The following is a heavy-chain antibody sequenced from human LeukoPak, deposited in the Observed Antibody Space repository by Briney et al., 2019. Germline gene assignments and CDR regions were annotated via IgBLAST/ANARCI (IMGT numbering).Heavy chain of an antibody. D-gene: IGHD3-3*02. CDR1: GYSFITHT. V-gene: IGHV1-18*01. CDR2: ISPYNGNA. CDR3: AGEADAVLIRAFDY. J-gene: IGHJ4*02. Sequence: ASVKVSCKASGYSFITHTISWVRQAPGQGLEWMGRISPYNGNAEYEQKFQGRVSMATETSTNTAYLELRTLRSDDTAVYYCAGEADAVLIRAFDYWGQGTPVTVSS.